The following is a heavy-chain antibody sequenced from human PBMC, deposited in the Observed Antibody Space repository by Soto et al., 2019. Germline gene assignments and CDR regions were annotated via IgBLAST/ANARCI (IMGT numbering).Heavy chain of an antibody. J-gene: IGHJ6*02. V-gene: IGHV5-51*01. CDR2: IYPGDSDT. CDR3: PRCRYGSGSGYYYGMDV. Sequence: PGESLTISCKGSGYSFTSYWIGWVRQMPGKGLGWLGIIYPGDSDTRYSPSFQGQGTISADKSISTAYLQWSSLKASDTAMYYCPRCRYGSGSGYYYGMDVWGQETTVTVSS. CDR1: GYSFTSYW. D-gene: IGHD1-20*01.